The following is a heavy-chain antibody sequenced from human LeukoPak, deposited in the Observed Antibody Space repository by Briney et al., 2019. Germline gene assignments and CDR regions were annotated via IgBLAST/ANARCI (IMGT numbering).Heavy chain of an antibody. CDR1: GFTFDDYA. J-gene: IGHJ4*02. V-gene: IGHV3-9*01. CDR2: ISWNSGSI. D-gene: IGHD3-22*01. Sequence: GGSLRLSCAASGFTFDDYAMHWVRQAPGKGLEWVSGISWNSGSIGYADSVKGRFTISRDNAKNSLYLQMNSLRAGDTALYYCAKDQYYYDSSGSLFDYWGQGTLVTVSS. CDR3: AKDQYYYDSSGSLFDY.